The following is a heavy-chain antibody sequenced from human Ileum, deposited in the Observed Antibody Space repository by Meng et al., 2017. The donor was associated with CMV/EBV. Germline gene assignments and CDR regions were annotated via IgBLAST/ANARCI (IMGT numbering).Heavy chain of an antibody. CDR2: INPNSGDT. CDR3: ARDLNGGAVTGDILNDYAMDV. D-gene: IGHD7-27*01. V-gene: IGHV1-2*02. Sequence: ASVKVSCKASGYTFTGFYMHWVRQAPGQGLEWMGWINPNSGDTKYAEKVQGRVTMTRDTSMSTVYMDLSRLRTGDTAVYYCARDLNGGAVTGDILNDYAMDVWGQGTTVTVSS. J-gene: IGHJ6*02. CDR1: GYTFTGFY.